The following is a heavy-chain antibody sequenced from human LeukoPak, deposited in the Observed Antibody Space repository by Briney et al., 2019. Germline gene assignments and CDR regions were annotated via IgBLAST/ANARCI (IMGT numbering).Heavy chain of an antibody. CDR2: ISSSSSYI. CDR3: ARVGGDIVLTDY. V-gene: IGHV3-21*01. D-gene: IGHD2-8*01. Sequence: GGSLRLSCAASGFTFSSYSMNWVRQAPGKGLEWVSSISSSSSYIYYADSVKSRFTISRDNAKNSLYLQMNSQRAEDTAVYYCARVGGDIVLTDYWGQGTLVTVSS. J-gene: IGHJ4*02. CDR1: GFTFSSYS.